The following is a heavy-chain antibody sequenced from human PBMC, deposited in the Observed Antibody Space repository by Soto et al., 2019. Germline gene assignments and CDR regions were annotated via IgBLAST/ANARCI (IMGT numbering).Heavy chain of an antibody. D-gene: IGHD2-2*01. V-gene: IGHV3-23*01. J-gene: IGHJ6*02. CDR3: AKLVVVVPAAPTSMDV. CDR1: GFTFSSYA. CDR2: ISGSGGST. Sequence: EVQLLESGGGLVQPGGSLRLSCAASGFTFSSYAMSWVRQAPGKGLEWVSAISGSGGSTYYADSVKGRFTISRDNSKNTLYLQMNSLRAEDTAVYYCAKLVVVVPAAPTSMDVWGQGTTVTVSS.